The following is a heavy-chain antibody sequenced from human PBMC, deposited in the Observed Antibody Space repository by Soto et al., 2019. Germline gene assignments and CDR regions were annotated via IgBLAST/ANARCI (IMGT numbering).Heavy chain of an antibody. CDR1: GYTFTGYY. CDR2: INPNSGGT. CDR3: ARGALITIFGVVIFTHLDY. D-gene: IGHD3-3*01. J-gene: IGHJ4*02. V-gene: IGHV1-2*02. Sequence: GASVKVSCKASGYTFTGYYMHWVRQAPGQGLEWMGWINPNSGGTNYAQKFQGRVTMTRDTSISTAYMELSRLRSDDTAVYYCARGALITIFGVVIFTHLDYWGQGTLVTVSS.